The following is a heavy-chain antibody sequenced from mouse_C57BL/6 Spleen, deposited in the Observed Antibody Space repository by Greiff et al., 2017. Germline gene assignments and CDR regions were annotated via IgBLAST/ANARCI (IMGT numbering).Heavy chain of an antibody. CDR2: ISSGGSYT. J-gene: IGHJ3*01. V-gene: IGHV5-6*01. CDR1: GFTFSSYG. D-gene: IGHD1-1*01. Sequence: EVKLQESGGDLVKPGGSLKLSCAASGFTFSSYGMSWVRQTPDKRLEWVATISSGGSYTYYPDSVKGRFTISRDNAKNTLYLQMSSLKSEDTAMYYCARPDGYYGSSSWFAYWGQGTLVTVSA. CDR3: ARPDGYYGSSSWFAY.